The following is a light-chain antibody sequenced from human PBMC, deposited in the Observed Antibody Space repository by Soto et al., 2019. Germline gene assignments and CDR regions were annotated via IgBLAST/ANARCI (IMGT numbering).Light chain of an antibody. V-gene: IGKV3-15*01. CDR2: GTS. CDR3: QQYNNWPLT. Sequence: EIVMTQSPATLSVSPGERATLSCRASHRGSSYLAWYQQKPGQAPRLLIYGTSTRATGIPARFSGSGSGTEFTLTISSLQSEDFAVDYCQQYNNWPLTFGGGTQVEIK. CDR1: HRGSSY. J-gene: IGKJ4*01.